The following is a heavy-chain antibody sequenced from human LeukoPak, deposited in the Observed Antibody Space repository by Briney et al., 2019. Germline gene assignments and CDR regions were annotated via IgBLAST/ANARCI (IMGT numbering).Heavy chain of an antibody. CDR1: GFTFSSYG. V-gene: IGHV3-30*02. Sequence: PGGSLRLSCAASGFTFSSYGMHWVRQAPGKGLEWVAFIRYDGSNKYYADSVKGRFTISRDNSKNTLYLQMNSLRAEDTAVYYCAKVRPPPVLGELSSFDYWGQGTLVTVSS. D-gene: IGHD3-16*02. J-gene: IGHJ4*02. CDR3: AKVRPPPVLGELSSFDY. CDR2: IRYDGSNK.